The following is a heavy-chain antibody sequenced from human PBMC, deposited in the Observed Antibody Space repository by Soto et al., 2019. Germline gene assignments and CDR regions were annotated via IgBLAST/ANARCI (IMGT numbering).Heavy chain of an antibody. CDR3: ARDRAFCSGTNCRRGSIYYYYMDV. CDR1: GFTFSGHW. V-gene: IGHV3-7*01. Sequence: VPLVESGGGLVQPGGSLRLSCAASGFTFSGHWMSWVRQAPGKGLEWVAHIKQDGSETFYVGSVKGRFTISRDTAKNSLDLQMNSLRAEDTALYYCARDRAFCSGTNCRRGSIYYYYMDVWGNGTTVTVSS. J-gene: IGHJ6*03. CDR2: IKQDGSET. D-gene: IGHD2-2*01.